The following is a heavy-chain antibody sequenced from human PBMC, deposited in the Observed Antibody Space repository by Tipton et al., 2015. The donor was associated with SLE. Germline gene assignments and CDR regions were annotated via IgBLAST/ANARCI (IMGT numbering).Heavy chain of an antibody. CDR2: IYYSGST. D-gene: IGHD2-15*01. J-gene: IGHJ3*02. CDR1: GGSISSHY. CDR3: ATLAGGRDAFDI. V-gene: IGHV4-59*11. Sequence: TLSLTCTVSGGSISSHYWSWIRQPPGKGLEWIGYIYYSGSTNYNPSLKSRVTISVDTSKNQFSLKLSSVTAADTAVYYCATLAGGRDAFDIWGQGTMVTVSS.